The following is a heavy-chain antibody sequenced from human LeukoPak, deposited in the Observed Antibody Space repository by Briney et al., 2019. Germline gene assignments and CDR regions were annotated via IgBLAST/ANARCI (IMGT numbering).Heavy chain of an antibody. CDR3: ARECPRVTTGDY. CDR1: GFTFSSYA. V-gene: IGHV3-30*04. J-gene: IGHJ4*02. Sequence: PGGSLRLSCAASGFTFSSYAMHWVRQAPGKGLEWVAVISYDGSNKYYADSVKGRFTISRDNSKNTLYLQMNSLRAEDTAVYYCARECPRVTTGDYWGQGTLVTVSS. CDR2: ISYDGSNK. D-gene: IGHD1/OR15-1a*01.